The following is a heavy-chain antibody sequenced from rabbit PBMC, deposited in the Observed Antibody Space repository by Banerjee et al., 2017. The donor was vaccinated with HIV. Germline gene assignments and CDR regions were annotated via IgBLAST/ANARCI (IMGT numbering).Heavy chain of an antibody. CDR2: IYAGSRGIT. J-gene: IGHJ4*01. V-gene: IGHV1S45*01. D-gene: IGHD6-1*01. Sequence: EQLKESGGGLVQPGGSLKLSCKASGFAFSSNEMCWVRQAPGKGLEWIGCIYAGSRGITYYASWAKGRFTISKTSSTTVTLQMTSLTAADTATYFCARDGAGVAGHGYATEFGLWGPGTL. CDR3: ARDGAGVAGHGYATEFGL. CDR1: GFAFSSNE.